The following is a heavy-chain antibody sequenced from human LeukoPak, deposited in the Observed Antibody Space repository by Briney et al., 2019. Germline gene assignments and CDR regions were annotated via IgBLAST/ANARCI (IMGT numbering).Heavy chain of an antibody. D-gene: IGHD3-10*02. V-gene: IGHV2-5*02. CDR2: IYWDDDK. CDR3: SHRRLMFFDF. Sequence: SGPTLVNPTQTLTLTCTFSGLSLSTSGVGVGWIRQPPGKALEWLALIYWDDDKWYNPSLQNRLTIKMDASKDQVVLTMTNLDPLDTATYYCSHRRLMFFDFWGQGSLVSVSS. CDR1: GLSLSTSGVG. J-gene: IGHJ4*02.